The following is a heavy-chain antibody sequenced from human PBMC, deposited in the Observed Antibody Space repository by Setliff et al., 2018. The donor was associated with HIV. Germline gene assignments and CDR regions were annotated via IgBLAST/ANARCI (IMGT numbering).Heavy chain of an antibody. V-gene: IGHV1-3*01. D-gene: IGHD3-22*01. CDR2: INAGNGNT. Sequence: ASVKVSCKASGYTFTNYAMHWVRQAPGQRLEWMGWINAGNGNTKYSQQLQGRVTMTTDTSTSTAYMELRSLRSDDTAVYYCARDGYYYDGSAYSTFDYWGQGTLVTVS. J-gene: IGHJ4*02. CDR3: ARDGYYYDGSAYSTFDY. CDR1: GYTFTNYA.